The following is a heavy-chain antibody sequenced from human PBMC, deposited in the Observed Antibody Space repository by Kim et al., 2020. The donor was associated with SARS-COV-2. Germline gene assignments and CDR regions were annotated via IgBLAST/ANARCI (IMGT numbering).Heavy chain of an antibody. CDR2: ISWNSGSI. CDR1: GFTFDDYA. V-gene: IGHV3-9*01. J-gene: IGHJ4*02. Sequence: GGFLRLSCAASGFTFDDYAMHWVRQAPGKGLEWVSGISWNSGSIGYADSVKGRFTISRDNAKNSLYLQMNSLRAEDTALYYCAKGAYPNILAIDYWGQGTLVTVSS. CDR3: AKGAYPNILAIDY. D-gene: IGHD3-3*02.